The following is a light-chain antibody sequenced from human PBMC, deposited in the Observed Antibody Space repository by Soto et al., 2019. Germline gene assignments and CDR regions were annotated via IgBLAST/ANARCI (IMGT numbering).Light chain of an antibody. J-gene: IGKJ1*01. Sequence: DIQMTQSPSSLSASVGDRVTISCRASQTISMYLNWYQQRPGKAPILLISAASSLQTGVPSRFSGSGSGTDFILTISSLQPEDFATYYCLQDYNYPWTFGQGTKVEIK. CDR1: QTISMY. CDR3: LQDYNYPWT. V-gene: IGKV1-39*01. CDR2: AAS.